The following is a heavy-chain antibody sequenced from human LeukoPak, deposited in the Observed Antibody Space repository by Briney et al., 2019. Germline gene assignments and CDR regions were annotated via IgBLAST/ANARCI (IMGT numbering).Heavy chain of an antibody. V-gene: IGHV3-7*01. Sequence: GGSLRLSCAASGFTFSNYWISWVRQAPGKGLEWVANIKQDGSEKYYVDSLKGRFTISRDNAKNSLYLQMNSLRAEDTAVYYCARDRLYTDYEFDYWGQGNLVTVSS. J-gene: IGHJ4*02. CDR2: IKQDGSEK. CDR1: GFTFSNYW. D-gene: IGHD5-12*01. CDR3: ARDRLYTDYEFDY.